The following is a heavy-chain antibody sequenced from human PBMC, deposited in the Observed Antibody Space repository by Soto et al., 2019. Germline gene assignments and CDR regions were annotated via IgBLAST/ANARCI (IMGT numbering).Heavy chain of an antibody. CDR2: ISNDGRAQ. CDR1: TVTINVHG. CDR3: ARDIWSGDYKWFDS. D-gene: IGHD3-3*01. J-gene: IGHJ5*01. V-gene: IGHV3-30*03. Sequence: GGSLRLSCTSSTVTINVHGIQWVRQAPGKGLEWVAFISNDGRAQYYADSVKGRFTISRDYSKNTVDLQMNSLRNEETAVYYCARDIWSGDYKWFDSWGPGTLVTVSS.